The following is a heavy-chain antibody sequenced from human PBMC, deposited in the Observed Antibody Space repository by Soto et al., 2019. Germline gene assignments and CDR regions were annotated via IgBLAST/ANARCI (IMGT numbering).Heavy chain of an antibody. CDR1: GFTFSSYG. J-gene: IGHJ6*02. D-gene: IGHD2-15*01. CDR3: ARDVVVAATRFRYYYYGMDV. CDR2: IWYDGSNK. Sequence: GGSLRLSCAASGFTFSSYGMHWVRQAPGKGLEWVAVIWYDGSNKYYADSVKGRFTISRDNSKNTLYLQMNSLRAEDTAVYYCARDVVVAATRFRYYYYGMDVWGQGTTVTVSS. V-gene: IGHV3-33*01.